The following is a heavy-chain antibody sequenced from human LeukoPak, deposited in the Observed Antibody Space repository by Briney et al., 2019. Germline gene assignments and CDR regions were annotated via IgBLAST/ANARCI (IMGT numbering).Heavy chain of an antibody. CDR3: STGHLSVPASFDY. Sequence: GGSLRLSCAASGFTFSNAWMSWVRQAPGKGLEWVGRIKSKTDGGTTDYAAPVKGRFTISRDDSKNTLYLQMNSLKTEVKAVYYCSTGHLSVPASFDYWGQGTLVTVSS. D-gene: IGHD2-2*01. J-gene: IGHJ4*02. CDR2: IKSKTDGGTT. CDR1: GFTFSNAW. V-gene: IGHV3-15*01.